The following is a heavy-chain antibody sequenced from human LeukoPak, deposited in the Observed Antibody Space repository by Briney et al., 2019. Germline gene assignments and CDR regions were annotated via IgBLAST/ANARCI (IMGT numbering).Heavy chain of an antibody. CDR1: GGSISSGGYS. CDR2: IYYSGST. J-gene: IGHJ4*02. Sequence: SETLSLTCAVSGGSISSGGYSWSWIRQPPGKGLEWIGSIYYSGSTYYNPSLKSRVTISAATSKNQFSLNLSSVTAADTAVYFCARNMADSALEFDFWGQGTLLTVSS. D-gene: IGHD3-3*02. CDR3: ARNMADSALEFDF. V-gene: IGHV4-30-2*03.